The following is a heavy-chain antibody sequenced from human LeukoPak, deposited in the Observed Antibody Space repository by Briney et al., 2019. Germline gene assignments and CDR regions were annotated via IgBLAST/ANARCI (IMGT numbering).Heavy chain of an antibody. D-gene: IGHD7-27*01. CDR1: GFTFGDYA. Sequence: PGGSLRLSCAASGFTFGDYAMSWFRQAPGKGLEWVGFIRSKAYGGTTEYAASVKGRFTISRDDSKSIAYLQMNSLKTEDTAVYYWTIPLVWGLSDAFDIWGQGTMVTVSS. V-gene: IGHV3-49*03. J-gene: IGHJ3*02. CDR3: TIPLVWGLSDAFDI. CDR2: IRSKAYGGTT.